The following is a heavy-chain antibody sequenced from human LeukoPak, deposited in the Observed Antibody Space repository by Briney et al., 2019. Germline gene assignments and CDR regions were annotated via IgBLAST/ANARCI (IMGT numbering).Heavy chain of an antibody. J-gene: IGHJ5*02. V-gene: IGHV4-61*02. CDR3: AREYYYGSGSYFPGWFDP. CDR2: IYTSGST. CDR1: GGSISSGSYY. D-gene: IGHD3-10*01. Sequence: SETLSLTCTVSGGSISSGSYYWSWIRQPAGKGLEWIGRIYTSGSTNYNPSLKSRVTISVGTSKNQFSLKLSSVTAADTAVYYCAREYYYGSGSYFPGWFDPWGQGTLVTVSS.